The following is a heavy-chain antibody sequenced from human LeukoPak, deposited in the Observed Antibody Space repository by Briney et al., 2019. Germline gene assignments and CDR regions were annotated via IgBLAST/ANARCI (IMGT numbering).Heavy chain of an antibody. CDR2: VNPDGNKK. Sequence: TGGSLRLSCAVSGLTFSSSWMDWVRQAPGKGLEWVASVNPDGNKKYSADSVKGRFTISRDNAKNSLYLQMNSLRAEDTAVYYCARDLVNHWGQGTLVTVSS. D-gene: IGHD6-6*01. CDR1: GLTFSSSW. J-gene: IGHJ4*02. V-gene: IGHV3-7*01. CDR3: ARDLVNH.